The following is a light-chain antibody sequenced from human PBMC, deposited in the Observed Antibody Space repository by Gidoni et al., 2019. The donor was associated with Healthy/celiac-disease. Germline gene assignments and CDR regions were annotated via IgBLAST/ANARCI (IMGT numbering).Light chain of an antibody. CDR3: KQDDKTPIT. V-gene: IGKV1-33*01. Sequence: IQMTQSPSSLSASVGDRVTITCQASQDISNYLNWYQQKPGKAPKLLIYDASNLETGVPARFSGSGSGTDFTFNISRLQPEDIATYYCKQDDKTPITFXGXTKVEIK. CDR2: DAS. CDR1: QDISNY. J-gene: IGKJ4*01.